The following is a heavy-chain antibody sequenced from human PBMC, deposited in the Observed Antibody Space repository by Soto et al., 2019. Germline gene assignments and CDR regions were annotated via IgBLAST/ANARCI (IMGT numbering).Heavy chain of an antibody. D-gene: IGHD3-10*01. Sequence: SSGDSVKGRFTISRDNSKNTVYLQMNRLREEDTAVYFCAKDLGYSASVSYPDFWGQGSLVTVSS. J-gene: IGHJ4*02. CDR3: AKDLGYSASVSYPDF. V-gene: IGHV3-NL1*01.